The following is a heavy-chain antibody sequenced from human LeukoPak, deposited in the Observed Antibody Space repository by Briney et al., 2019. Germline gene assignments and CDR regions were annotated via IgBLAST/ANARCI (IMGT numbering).Heavy chain of an antibody. CDR2: ISSSSSYI. CDR1: GFTFSSYS. V-gene: IGHV3-21*01. CDR3: AKDSSSGYYTYYYYYYYMDV. D-gene: IGHD3-22*01. Sequence: GGSLRLSCAASGFTFSSYSMNWVRQAPGKGLEWVSSISSSSSYIYYADSVKGRFTISRDNSKNTLYLQMNSLRAEDTAVYYCAKDSSSGYYTYYYYYYYMDVWGKGTTVTVSS. J-gene: IGHJ6*03.